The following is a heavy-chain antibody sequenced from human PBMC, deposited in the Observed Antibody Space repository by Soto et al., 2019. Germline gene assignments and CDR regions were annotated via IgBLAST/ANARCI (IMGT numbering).Heavy chain of an antibody. CDR2: IIPMSDTT. J-gene: IGHJ4*02. Sequence: QVQLVQSGAYVKNPGSSVKVSCKASGGSFSSYSISWVRQAPGQGLEWMGGIIPMSDTTKYAQNFQGRVTITADKSTSTASMELSSLRSVDTAVYYCATIVGGMFDCWGQGNLVNVSS. D-gene: IGHD3-3*01. CDR3: ATIVGGMFDC. CDR1: GGSFSSYS. V-gene: IGHV1-69*06.